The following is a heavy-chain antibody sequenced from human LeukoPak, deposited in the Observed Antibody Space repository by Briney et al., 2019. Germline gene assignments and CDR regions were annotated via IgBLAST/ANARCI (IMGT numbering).Heavy chain of an antibody. CDR2: IYYSGST. J-gene: IGHJ4*01. CDR3: ARGGGGYTLYSFDY. D-gene: IGHD3-22*01. Sequence: TSETLSLTCTVSGGSISSSSYYWGWIRQPPGKGLEWIGSIYYSGSTYYNPSLRSRLTISVDTSKNQFSLKLNSVTAADTALYYCARGGGGYTLYSFDYWGQEPWSPSPQ. V-gene: IGHV4-39*07. CDR1: GGSISSSSYY.